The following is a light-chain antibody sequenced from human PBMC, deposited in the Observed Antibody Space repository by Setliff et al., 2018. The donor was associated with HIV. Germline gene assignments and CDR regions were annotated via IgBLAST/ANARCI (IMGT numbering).Light chain of an antibody. CDR1: SSDVGRYNL. CDR3: CSNTGSNTYV. V-gene: IGLV2-23*01. Sequence: LTQPASVSGSPGQSITISCTGTSSDVGRYNLVSWYQQHPGKAPKLMIYQATERPSGVSNRFSGSKSGNTASLTISGLQAEDEADYYCCSNTGSNTYVFGTGTKVTVL. J-gene: IGLJ1*01. CDR2: QAT.